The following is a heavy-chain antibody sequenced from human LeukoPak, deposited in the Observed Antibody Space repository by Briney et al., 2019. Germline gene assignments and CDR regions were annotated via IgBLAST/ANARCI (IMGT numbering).Heavy chain of an antibody. CDR2: IKQDGSEK. Sequence: PGGSLRLSCAASGFTFSSYWMSWVRQAPGKGLEWVANIKQDGSEKYNVDSVKGRFTISRDNAKNSLYLQMNSLRAEDTAVYYCARDFHYRYYYYGMDVWGQGTTVTVSS. J-gene: IGHJ6*02. D-gene: IGHD4-11*01. V-gene: IGHV3-7*01. CDR3: ARDFHYRYYYYGMDV. CDR1: GFTFSSYW.